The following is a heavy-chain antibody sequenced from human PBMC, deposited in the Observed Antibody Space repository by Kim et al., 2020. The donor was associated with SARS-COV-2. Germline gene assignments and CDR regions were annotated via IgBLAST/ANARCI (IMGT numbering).Heavy chain of an antibody. J-gene: IGHJ1*01. Sequence: SETLSLTCTVSGGSISSSSYYWGWIRQPPGKGLEWIGSIYYSGSTYYNPSLKSRVTISVDTSKNQFSLKLSSVTAADTAVYYCASPGWLQTGEYFQHWGQGTLVTVSS. CDR1: GGSISSSSYY. CDR2: IYYSGST. CDR3: ASPGWLQTGEYFQH. D-gene: IGHD5-12*01. V-gene: IGHV4-39*01.